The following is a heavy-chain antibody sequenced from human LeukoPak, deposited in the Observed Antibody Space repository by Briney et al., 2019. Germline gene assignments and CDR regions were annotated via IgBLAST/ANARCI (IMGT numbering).Heavy chain of an antibody. CDR3: ASHRERDYYDSSGSRYFDY. CDR1: GFTFSSYG. Sequence: GGSLRLSCAASGFTFSSYGMSWVRQAPGKGLEWVSGISGSGGSTYYADSVKGRFTISRDNSKNTLYLRMDSLRAEDTAVYYCASHRERDYYDSSGSRYFDYRGQGTLVTVSS. V-gene: IGHV3-23*01. CDR2: ISGSGGST. D-gene: IGHD3-22*01. J-gene: IGHJ4*02.